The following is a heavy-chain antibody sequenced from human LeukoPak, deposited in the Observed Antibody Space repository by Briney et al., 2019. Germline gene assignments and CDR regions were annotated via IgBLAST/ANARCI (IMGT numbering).Heavy chain of an antibody. CDR3: AKDIGYYDSSGYYSDAFDI. CDR1: GFTFDDYA. V-gene: IGHV3-9*01. D-gene: IGHD3-22*01. Sequence: GRSLRLSCAASGFTFDDYAMHWVWQAPGKGLEWVSGISWNSGSIGYADSVKGRFTISRDNAKNSLYLQMNSLRAEDTALYYCAKDIGYYDSSGYYSDAFDIWGQGTMVTVSS. J-gene: IGHJ3*02. CDR2: ISWNSGSI.